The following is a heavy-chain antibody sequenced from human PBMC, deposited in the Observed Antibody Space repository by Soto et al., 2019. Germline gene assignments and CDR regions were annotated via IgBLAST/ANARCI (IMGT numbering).Heavy chain of an antibody. D-gene: IGHD6-13*01. CDR2: IYFSGGT. CDR1: GGSISSYY. J-gene: IGHJ1*01. Sequence: SETLSLTCTVSGGSISSYYWSWIRQPPGKGLEWIGYIYFSGGTNYNPSLKSRVTISVDTSKNQFSLKLSSVTAADTGVYYCTTYPPGISAAEQGPSWGQGTLVTVSS. V-gene: IGHV4-59*12. CDR3: TTYPPGISAAEQGPS.